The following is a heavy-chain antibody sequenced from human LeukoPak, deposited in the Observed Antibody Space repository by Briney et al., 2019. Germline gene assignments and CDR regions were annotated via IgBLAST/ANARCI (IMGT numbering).Heavy chain of an antibody. Sequence: GGSLRLSCEASGFTFSDYWMSWVRQAPGKGLEWVANIKQDGSEKYYVDSVKGRFTISRDNAKNSLYLQMNSLRAEDTAVYYCARADSSITARLSRSSIFNYYYYMDVWGKGTTVTVSS. CDR2: IKQDGSEK. CDR3: ARADSSITARLSRSSIFNYYYYMDV. J-gene: IGHJ6*03. V-gene: IGHV3-7*01. D-gene: IGHD6-6*01. CDR1: GFTFSDYW.